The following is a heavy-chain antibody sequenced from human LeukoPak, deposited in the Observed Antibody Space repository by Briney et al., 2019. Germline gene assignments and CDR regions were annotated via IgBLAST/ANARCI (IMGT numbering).Heavy chain of an antibody. CDR1: GFTFSSYA. Sequence: GGSLRLSCAASGFTFSSYAMSWVRQAPGKGLEWVSAISGSGGSTYYADSVKGRFTVSRDNSKNTLFLQMDSLRAEDTAVYYCAKGRPLGYCSSSSCSEWFDPWGQGTLVTVSS. D-gene: IGHD2-2*01. J-gene: IGHJ5*02. V-gene: IGHV3-23*01. CDR3: AKGRPLGYCSSSSCSEWFDP. CDR2: ISGSGGST.